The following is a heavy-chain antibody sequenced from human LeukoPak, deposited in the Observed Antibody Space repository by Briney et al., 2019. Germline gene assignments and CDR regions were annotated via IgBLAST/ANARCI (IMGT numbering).Heavy chain of an antibody. CDR1: GGSISSSNYY. CDR3: ARGGGSYYYDY. Sequence: PSQTLSLTCSVSGGSISSSNYYWSWIRQPAGKGLEWIGRIYTSESTNYNPYLKSRVTISVDTSKSQFSLKLSSVTAAVTAVYYCARGGGSYYYDYWGQRTLVTASS. J-gene: IGHJ4*02. D-gene: IGHD1-26*01. CDR2: IYTSEST. V-gene: IGHV4-61*02.